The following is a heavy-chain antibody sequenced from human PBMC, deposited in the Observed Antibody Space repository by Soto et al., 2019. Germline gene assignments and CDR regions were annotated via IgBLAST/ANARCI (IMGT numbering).Heavy chain of an antibody. CDR3: ARDHPHSYGVYYFDY. CDR2: IYSSGST. Sequence: PSETLSLTCTVSGGSISSGDYYWSWIRQPPGKGLEWIGYIYSSGSTHYNPSLQNRVTISIDTSKNQVSLKVNSVTAADTAVYYCARDHPHSYGVYYFDYWGQGTPVTVS. CDR1: GGSISSGDYY. V-gene: IGHV4-61*08. D-gene: IGHD5-18*01. J-gene: IGHJ4*02.